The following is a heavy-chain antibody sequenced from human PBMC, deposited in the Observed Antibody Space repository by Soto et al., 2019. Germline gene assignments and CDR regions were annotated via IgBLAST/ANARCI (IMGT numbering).Heavy chain of an antibody. Sequence: ALRLSCAASGFTFSSYAMHWVRQAPGKGLEWVAVISYDGSNKYYADSVKGRFTISRDNSKNTLYLQMNSLRAEDTAVYYCARDRHSSGWDSNYYYYYGMDVWGQGTTVTVS. V-gene: IGHV3-30-3*01. J-gene: IGHJ6*02. CDR1: GFTFSSYA. CDR2: ISYDGSNK. D-gene: IGHD6-19*01. CDR3: ARDRHSSGWDSNYYYYYGMDV.